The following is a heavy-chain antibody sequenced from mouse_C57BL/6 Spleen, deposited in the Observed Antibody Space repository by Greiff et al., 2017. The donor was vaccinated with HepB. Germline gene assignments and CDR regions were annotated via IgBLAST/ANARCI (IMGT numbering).Heavy chain of an antibody. CDR1: GFNIKDTY. CDR2: IDPVSGNT. J-gene: IGHJ2*01. Sequence: DVQLQESGAELVKPGASVKWSCTASGFNIKDTYMHWVKQRPEQGLEWIGRIDPVSGNTRYDTKFQGKATITADTSSNTAYLQLSSRTSEDTAVYYCGRMNAWGEGTTWTVSS. CDR3: GRMNA. V-gene: IGHV14-3*02.